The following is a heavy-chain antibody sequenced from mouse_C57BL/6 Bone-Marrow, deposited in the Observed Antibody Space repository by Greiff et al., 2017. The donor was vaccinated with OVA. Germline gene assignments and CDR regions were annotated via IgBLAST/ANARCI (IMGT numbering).Heavy chain of an antibody. CDR1: GYTFPSYW. CDR3: ARRCYYYYGGIYYAMDY. CDR2: INPSSGYT. V-gene: IGHV1-7*01. J-gene: IGHJ4*01. Sequence: VQLQQSGAELAKPGASVKLSCKASGYTFPSYWMHWVKQRPGQGLEWIGYINPSSGYTKYNQKFKDKATLTADKSSSTAYMQLSSLTYEDSAVYYCARRCYYYYGGIYYAMDYWGQGTSVTVSA. D-gene: IGHD1-1*01.